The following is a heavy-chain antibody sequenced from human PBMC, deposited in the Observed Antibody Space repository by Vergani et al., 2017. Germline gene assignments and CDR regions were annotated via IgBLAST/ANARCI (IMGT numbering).Heavy chain of an antibody. J-gene: IGHJ5*02. Sequence: QLQLQESGPGLVKPSATLSLTCSVSGASIRSSNYYWGWIRQPPGKGLEWIASIYYSGSTYYNPSLKSRVTISVDTSKNQFSLKLSSVTAADTAVYFWARHSTVDGRVKLGWIDPWGQGILVTVSS. D-gene: IGHD3-16*01. CDR1: GASIRSSNYY. CDR2: IYYSGST. V-gene: IGHV4-39*01. CDR3: ARHSTVDGRVKLGWIDP.